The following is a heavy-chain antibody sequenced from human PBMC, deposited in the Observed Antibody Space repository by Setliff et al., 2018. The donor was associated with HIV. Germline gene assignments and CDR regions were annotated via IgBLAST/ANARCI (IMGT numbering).Heavy chain of an antibody. CDR1: GGTFSSYG. CDR3: ARESACSSTSCPKVLDY. D-gene: IGHD2-2*01. CDR2: STPILDTT. J-gene: IGHJ4*02. Sequence: SVKVSCKASGGTFSSYGITWVRQAPGQGLEWMGGSTPILDTTNYAQKFQGRVTITTDESTNTGYMELSSLRSEDTAVYYCARESACSSTSCPKVLDYWGQGTLVTVSS. V-gene: IGHV1-69*05.